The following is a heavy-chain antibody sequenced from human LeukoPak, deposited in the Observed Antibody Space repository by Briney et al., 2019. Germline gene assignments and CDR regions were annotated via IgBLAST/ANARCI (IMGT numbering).Heavy chain of an antibody. Sequence: PGGSLRLSCAASGFTFSSYEMNWVRQAPGQGLERVSYISSSGSTISYAASVKGRFTISRDNAKNSLYLQMHSLRAEDTAVYYCARGPPLYYFDYWGQGTLVTVSS. CDR1: GFTFSSYE. CDR2: ISSSGSTI. J-gene: IGHJ4*02. V-gene: IGHV3-48*03. CDR3: ARGPPLYYFDY.